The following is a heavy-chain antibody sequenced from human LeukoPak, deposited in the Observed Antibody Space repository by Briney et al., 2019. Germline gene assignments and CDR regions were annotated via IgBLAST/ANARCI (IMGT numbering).Heavy chain of an antibody. CDR3: ATVTLYYYDSSGYYYDY. V-gene: IGHV4-34*01. CDR2: INHSGST. CDR1: GGSFSGYY. J-gene: IGHJ4*02. Sequence: PSETLSLTCAVYGGSFSGYYWSWIRQPPGKGLEWIGEINHSGSTNYNPSLKSRVTISVDTSKNQFSLKLSSVTAADTAVYYCATVTLYYYDSSGYYYDYWGQGTLVTVSS. D-gene: IGHD3-22*01.